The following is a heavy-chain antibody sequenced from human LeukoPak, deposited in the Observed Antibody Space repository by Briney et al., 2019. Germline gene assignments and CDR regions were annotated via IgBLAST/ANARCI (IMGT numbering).Heavy chain of an antibody. CDR2: ISSSSSYI. J-gene: IGHJ4*02. V-gene: IGHV3-21*01. CDR1: GFTFSSYS. D-gene: IGHD1-26*01. CDR3: ARESGRIGGYPFDY. Sequence: GGSLRLSCAASGFTFSSYSMNWVRQAPGKGLEWVSSISSSSSYIYYADSVKGRFTISRDNAKNSLYLQMNSLRAEDTAVYYCARESGRIGGYPFDYWGQGTLVTVSS.